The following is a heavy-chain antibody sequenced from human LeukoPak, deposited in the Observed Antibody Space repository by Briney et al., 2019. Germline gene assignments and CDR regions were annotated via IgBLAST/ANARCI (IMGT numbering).Heavy chain of an antibody. CDR1: GFTFSSYS. CDR3: ARDWSEAAWKFGYYYGMDV. Sequence: SGGSLRLSCAASGFTFSSYSMNWVRQAPGKGLEWVSSISSSSSYIYYADSVKGRFTISRDNAKNSLYLQMNSLRAEDTAVYYCARDWSEAAWKFGYYYGMDVWGQGTTVTVSS. D-gene: IGHD3-3*01. J-gene: IGHJ6*02. CDR2: ISSSSSYI. V-gene: IGHV3-21*01.